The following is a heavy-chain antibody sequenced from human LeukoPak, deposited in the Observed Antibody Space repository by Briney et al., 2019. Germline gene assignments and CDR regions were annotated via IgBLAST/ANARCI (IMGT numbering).Heavy chain of an antibody. Sequence: PSETLSLTCTVSGYSISSGYYWGWIRQPPGKGLEWIGSIYHSGSTYYNPSLKSRVTISVDTSKNQFSLKLSSVTAADTAVYYCARVRLPDGSGSYYNEAAFDIWGQGTMVTVSS. V-gene: IGHV4-38-2*02. J-gene: IGHJ3*02. D-gene: IGHD3-10*01. CDR2: IYHSGST. CDR3: ARVRLPDGSGSYYNEAAFDI. CDR1: GYSISSGYY.